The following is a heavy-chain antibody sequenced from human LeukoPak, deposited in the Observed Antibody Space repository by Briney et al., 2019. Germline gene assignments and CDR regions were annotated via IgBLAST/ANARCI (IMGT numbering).Heavy chain of an antibody. CDR1: GGSISSGGYY. CDR2: INHSGST. J-gene: IGHJ6*02. CDR3: ARGPSVMASTFYYYYGMDV. V-gene: IGHV4-39*07. Sequence: PSETLSLTCTVSGGSISSGGYYWSWIRQPPGKGLEWIGEINHSGSTNYNPSLKSRVTISVDTSKNQFSLKLSSVTAADTAVYYCARGPSVMASTFYYYYGMDVWGQGTTVTVSS. D-gene: IGHD2-8*01.